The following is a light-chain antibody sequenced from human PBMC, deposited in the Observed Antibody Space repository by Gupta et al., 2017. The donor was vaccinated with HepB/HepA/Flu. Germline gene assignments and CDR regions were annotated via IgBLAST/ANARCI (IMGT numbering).Light chain of an antibody. Sequence: DIVMTQSPDSLAVSLGERATINCKSSQSVLYSSNNKNYLAWYQLKPGQPPKILIYWASTRESGVPDRFSGSGSGKDFTLTISRLQAEDVAVYYCQQYFDTHPITFGQGTRLEIK. CDR3: QQYFDTHPIT. CDR2: WAS. J-gene: IGKJ5*01. V-gene: IGKV4-1*01. CDR1: QSVLYSSNNKNY.